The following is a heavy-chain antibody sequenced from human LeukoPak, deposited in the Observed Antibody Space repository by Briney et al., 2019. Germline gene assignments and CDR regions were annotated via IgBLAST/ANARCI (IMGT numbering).Heavy chain of an antibody. CDR1: GFTFKNYW. D-gene: IGHD3-9*01. Sequence: GGSLRLSCAASGFTFKNYWMTWVRQAPGKGLEWVANIKQDGSEKYYLDSVKGRFTISRDNAKNSLYLQMNSLRAEDTAVYYCARDSWLLDYYFDYWGQGTLDTVSS. V-gene: IGHV3-7*01. CDR3: ARDSWLLDYYFDY. CDR2: IKQDGSEK. J-gene: IGHJ4*02.